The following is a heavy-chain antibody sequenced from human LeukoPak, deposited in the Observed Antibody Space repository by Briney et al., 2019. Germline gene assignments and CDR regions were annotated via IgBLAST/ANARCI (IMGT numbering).Heavy chain of an antibody. CDR3: ARYNSGHLDY. J-gene: IGHJ4*02. Sequence: GGSLRLSCAASGFTFSSYSMNWVRQAPGKGLEWVSHISSDGSSTIYADSLKGRFTISRDSAENTLYLQMNSLRAEDTAVYYCARYNSGHLDYWGRGTLVTVS. CDR2: ISSDGSST. CDR1: GFTFSSYS. D-gene: IGHD3-22*01. V-gene: IGHV3-74*01.